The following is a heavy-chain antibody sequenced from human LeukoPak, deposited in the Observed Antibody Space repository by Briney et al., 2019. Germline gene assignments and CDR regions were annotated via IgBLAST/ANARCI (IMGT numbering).Heavy chain of an antibody. CDR1: GFTFSSCS. Sequence: GGSLRLSCAASGFTFSSCSMNWVRQAPGKGLEWVSYISSSSSTIYYADSVKGRFTISRDNAKNSLYLQMNSLRAEDTAVYYCARGKSIFGMDVWGQGTTVTVSS. D-gene: IGHD3-3*01. CDR2: ISSSSSTI. CDR3: ARGKSIFGMDV. V-gene: IGHV3-48*01. J-gene: IGHJ6*02.